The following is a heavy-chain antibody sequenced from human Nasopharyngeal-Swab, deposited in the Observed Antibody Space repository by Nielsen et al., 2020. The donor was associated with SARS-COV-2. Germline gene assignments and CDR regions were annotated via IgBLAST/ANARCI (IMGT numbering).Heavy chain of an antibody. CDR3: ARRKDLFDY. J-gene: IGHJ4*02. CDR2: IKQDGSEK. CDR1: GFSISGYW. V-gene: IGHV3-7*01. D-gene: IGHD2-15*01. Sequence: GESLKISCAASGFSISGYWMHWVRQAPGKGLEWVANIKQDGSEKYYVDSVKGRFTISRDNAKNSLYLQMNSLRAEDTAVYYCARRKDLFDYWGQGTLVTVSS.